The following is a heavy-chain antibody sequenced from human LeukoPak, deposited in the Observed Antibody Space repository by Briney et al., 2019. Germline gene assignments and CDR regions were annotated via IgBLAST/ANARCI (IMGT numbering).Heavy chain of an antibody. Sequence: GGSLRLSCAASGFTFSSYSMNSVRPAPGKGLGWVSAISGSGGSTYYADSVKGRFTISRDNSKNTLYLQMNSLRAEDTAVYYCAVAYCGGDCYSGGYFDYWGQGTLVTVSS. V-gene: IGHV3-23*01. J-gene: IGHJ4*02. CDR3: AVAYCGGDCYSGGYFDY. CDR1: GFTFSSYS. CDR2: ISGSGGST. D-gene: IGHD2-21*01.